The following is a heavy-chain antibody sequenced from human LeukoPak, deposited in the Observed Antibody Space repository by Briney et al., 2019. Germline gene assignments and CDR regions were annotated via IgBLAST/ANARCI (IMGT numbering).Heavy chain of an antibody. CDR2: IYTSGST. CDR3: ASSDYYGSGSRYYYYMDV. CDR1: GGSISSYY. V-gene: IGHV4-4*09. D-gene: IGHD3-10*01. Sequence: SETLSLTCTVSGGSISSYYWSWIRQPPGKGLEWIGYIYTSGSTNYNPSLKSRVTISVDTSKNQFSLKLSSVTAADTAVYYCASSDYYGSGSRYYYYMDVWGKGTTVTVSS. J-gene: IGHJ6*03.